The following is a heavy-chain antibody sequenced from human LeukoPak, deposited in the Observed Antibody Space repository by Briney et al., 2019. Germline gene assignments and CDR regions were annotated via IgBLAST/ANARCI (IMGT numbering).Heavy chain of an antibody. Sequence: GGSLRLSCAASGFTFSSYSMNWVRQAPGKGLEWVSSISSSSSYIYYADSVKGRFTISRDNAKNSLYLQMNSLRAEDTAVYYCARDPGITIFGVVKSTYFDYWGQGTLVTVSS. J-gene: IGHJ4*02. CDR2: ISSSSSYI. V-gene: IGHV3-21*01. D-gene: IGHD3-3*01. CDR3: ARDPGITIFGVVKSTYFDY. CDR1: GFTFSSYS.